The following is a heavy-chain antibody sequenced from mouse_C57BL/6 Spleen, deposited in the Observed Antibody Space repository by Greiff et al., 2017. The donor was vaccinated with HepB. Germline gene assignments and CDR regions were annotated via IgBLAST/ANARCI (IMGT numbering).Heavy chain of an antibody. CDR3: ARRRGYGLDY. V-gene: IGHV1-61*01. J-gene: IGHJ2*01. Sequence: QVQLQQSGAELVRPGSSVKLSCKASGYTFTSYWMDWVKQRPGQGLEWIGNIYPSDSETHYNQKFKDKATLTVDKSSSTAYMQLSSLTSEDSAVYYGARRRGYGLDYWGQGTTLTVSS. CDR2: IYPSDSET. D-gene: IGHD1-1*02. CDR1: GYTFTSYW.